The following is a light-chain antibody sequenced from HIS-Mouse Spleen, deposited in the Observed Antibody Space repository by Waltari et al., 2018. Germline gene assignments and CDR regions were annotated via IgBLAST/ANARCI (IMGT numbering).Light chain of an antibody. CDR2: EDS. CDR3: YSTDSSGNHRV. Sequence: SYELTPPPSVSVSPGQTARITCSGDALPKKYASWYQQKSGQAPVLVIYEDSKRPSGIPERFSGSSSGTMATLTISGAQVEDEAYYYCYSTDSSGNHRVFGGGTKLTVL. V-gene: IGLV3-10*01. CDR1: ALPKKY. J-gene: IGLJ2*01.